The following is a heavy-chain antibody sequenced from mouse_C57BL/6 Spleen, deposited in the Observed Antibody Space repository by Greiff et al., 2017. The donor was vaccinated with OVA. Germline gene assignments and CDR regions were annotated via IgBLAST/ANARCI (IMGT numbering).Heavy chain of an antibody. CDR1: GYTFTSYW. V-gene: IGHV1-61*01. Sequence: QVQLQQPGAELVRPGSSVKLSCKASGYTFTSYWMDWVKQRPGQGLEWIGNIYPSDSETHYNQKFKDKATLTVDKSSSTAYMQLSSLTSEDSAVYYCARSDYGSGGFAYWGQGTLVTVSA. CDR3: ARSDYGSGGFAY. J-gene: IGHJ3*01. CDR2: IYPSDSET. D-gene: IGHD1-1*01.